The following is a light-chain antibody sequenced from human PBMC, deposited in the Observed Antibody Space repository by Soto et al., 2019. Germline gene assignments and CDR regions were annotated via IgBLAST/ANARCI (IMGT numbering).Light chain of an antibody. CDR2: DAS. J-gene: IGKJ5*01. CDR3: QQYGSSPSIT. Sequence: EIVLTQSPGTLSLSPGERATLSCRASQSVSSSYLAWYQQKPGLAPRLLIYDASSRATGIPDRFSGSGSGTDFTLTISRLEPEDFAVYYCQQYGSSPSITFGQGTRLEI. V-gene: IGKV3D-20*01. CDR1: QSVSSSY.